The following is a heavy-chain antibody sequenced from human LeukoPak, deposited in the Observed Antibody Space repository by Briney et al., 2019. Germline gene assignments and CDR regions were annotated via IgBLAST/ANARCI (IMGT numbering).Heavy chain of an antibody. CDR1: GGSISRGGYS. V-gene: IGHV4-30-2*01. D-gene: IGHD3-22*01. CDR3: ARRYDSSGYYFGTFDI. Sequence: PSETLSLTCTVSGGSISRGGYSWSWIRQPPGKGLERIGYIYHSGSTYYNPSLKSRVTISVDRSKNQFSLKLSSVTAADTAVYYCARRYDSSGYYFGTFDIWGQGTMVTVSS. J-gene: IGHJ3*02. CDR2: IYHSGST.